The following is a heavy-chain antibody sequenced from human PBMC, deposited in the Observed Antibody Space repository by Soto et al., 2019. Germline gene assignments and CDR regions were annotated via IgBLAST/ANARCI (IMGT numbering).Heavy chain of an antibody. CDR3: AKDPGLADYYDSSGYPRTAAFYFDY. CDR1: GFTVSSDA. J-gene: IGHJ4*02. V-gene: IGHV3-23*01. D-gene: IGHD3-22*01. Sequence: GGSRRPSWAASGFTVSSDAMSWVRQAPGNRLKWVSAISGSSGRTYYEDSVKGRFTISSDTPNTTLYLQMNSLRAEDRAVYYCAKDPGLADYYDSSGYPRTAAFYFDYWGQGTLVTVSS. CDR2: ISGSSGRT.